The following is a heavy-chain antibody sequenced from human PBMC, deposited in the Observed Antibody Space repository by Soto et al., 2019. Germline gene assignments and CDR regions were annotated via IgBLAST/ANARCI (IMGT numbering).Heavy chain of an antibody. V-gene: IGHV4-31*03. Sequence: QVQLQESGPGLVKPSQTLSLTCTVSGGSISSGGYYWSWIRQHPGKGLEWIGYIYNSGSTYYNPSAXSXXTISAATSKNQFSLTLSSVTAADTAVYCCARDPAPWGPGTLVTVSS. CDR1: GGSISSGGYY. J-gene: IGHJ5*02. CDR2: IYNSGST. CDR3: ARDPAP.